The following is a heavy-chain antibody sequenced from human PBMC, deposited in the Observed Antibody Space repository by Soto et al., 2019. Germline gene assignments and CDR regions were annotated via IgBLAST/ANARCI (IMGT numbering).Heavy chain of an antibody. V-gene: IGHV3-74*01. CDR3: AIQHWTNDVCLEAAVTVGGALES. CDR1: GVTFSKYW. D-gene: IGHD2-8*01. Sequence: EVQLVESGGGLVQPGKGLRLSCAASGVTFSKYWMHWVRQSPGKGPVWVSDISGDGTTTDYSVSVKGRFTISRDNAKNTMYLQMDKLRAEDTAVYLCAIQHWTNDVCLEAAVTVGGALESWGQGPQVTVTP. CDR2: ISGDGTTT. J-gene: IGHJ1*01.